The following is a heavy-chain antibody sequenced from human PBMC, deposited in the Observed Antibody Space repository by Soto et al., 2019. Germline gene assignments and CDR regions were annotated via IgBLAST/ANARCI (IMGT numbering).Heavy chain of an antibody. CDR1: GFTFSSYG. J-gene: IGHJ5*02. CDR3: AKDKYSGHDSWPVFDP. Sequence: QVQLVESGGGVVQPGRSLRLSCAASGFTFSSYGMHWVRQAPGKGLEWVAVISYDGSNKYYADSVKGRFTISRDNSKNTLYLQMNSLRAEDTAVYYCAKDKYSGHDSWPVFDPWGQGTLVTVSS. CDR2: ISYDGSNK. D-gene: IGHD5-12*01. V-gene: IGHV3-30*18.